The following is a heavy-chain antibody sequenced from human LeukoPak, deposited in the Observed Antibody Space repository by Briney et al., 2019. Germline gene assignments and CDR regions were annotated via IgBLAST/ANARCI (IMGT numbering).Heavy chain of an antibody. CDR3: TRDFIPSNFDWLLLGYY. D-gene: IGHD3-9*01. Sequence: GGSLRLSCTASGFTFGDYAMSWFRQATGEGLEGVGFLRSKAYGGTTEYAASVKGRFTISRDDSHSIAYLQMNSLKTEDTAVYCCTRDFIPSNFDWLLLGYYWGQGTLVTVSS. CDR2: LRSKAYGGTT. J-gene: IGHJ4*02. V-gene: IGHV3-49*03. CDR1: GFTFGDYA.